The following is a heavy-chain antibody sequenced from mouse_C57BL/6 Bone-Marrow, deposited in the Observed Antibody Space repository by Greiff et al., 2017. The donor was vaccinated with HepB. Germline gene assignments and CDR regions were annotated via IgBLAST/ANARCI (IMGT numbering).Heavy chain of an antibody. V-gene: IGHV10-3*01. D-gene: IGHD1-1*01. Sequence: EVKLMESGGGLVQPKGSLKLSCAASGFTFNTYAMHWVRQAPGKGLEWVARIRSKSSNYATYYADSVKDRFTISRDDSQSMLYLQMNNLKTEDTAMYYCVRDEGDTTVVAYYYAMDYWGQGTSVTVSS. J-gene: IGHJ4*01. CDR3: VRDEGDTTVVAYYYAMDY. CDR2: IRSKSSNYAT. CDR1: GFTFNTYA.